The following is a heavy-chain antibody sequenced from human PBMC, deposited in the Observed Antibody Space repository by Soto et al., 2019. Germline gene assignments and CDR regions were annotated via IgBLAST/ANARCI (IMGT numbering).Heavy chain of an antibody. D-gene: IGHD2-8*01. Sequence: GASVKVSCKASGGTFSSYAISWVRQAPGQGLEWMGWINPNSGGTNYAQKFQGRVTMTRDTSISTAYMELSRLRSDDTAVYYCARGGYCTNGVCYGGGYYYGMDVWGQGTTVTVSS. CDR3: ARGGYCTNGVCYGGGYYYGMDV. V-gene: IGHV1-2*02. CDR2: INPNSGGT. J-gene: IGHJ6*02. CDR1: GGTFSSYA.